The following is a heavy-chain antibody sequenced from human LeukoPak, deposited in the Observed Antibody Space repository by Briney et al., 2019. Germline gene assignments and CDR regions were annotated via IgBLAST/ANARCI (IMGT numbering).Heavy chain of an antibody. CDR2: INPSGGST. D-gene: IGHD6-13*01. V-gene: IGHV1-46*01. CDR1: GYTFTSYY. Sequence: ASVKVSCKASGYTFTSYYMHWVRQAPGQGLEWMGIINPSGGSTSYAQKFQGRVTMTRDTSTSTVYMELSSLRFEDTAVYYCARDLAGAAGWFDPWGQGTLVTVSS. CDR3: ARDLAGAAGWFDP. J-gene: IGHJ5*02.